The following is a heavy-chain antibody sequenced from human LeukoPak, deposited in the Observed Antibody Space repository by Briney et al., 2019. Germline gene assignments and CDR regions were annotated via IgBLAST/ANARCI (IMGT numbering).Heavy chain of an antibody. V-gene: IGHV4-61*01. CDR3: ARKTVVGATTAPSFDY. CDR1: GGSVSSGSYY. J-gene: IGHJ4*02. CDR2: IYYSGST. D-gene: IGHD1-26*01. Sequence: SETLSLTCTVSGGSVSSGSYYWSWIRQPPGKGLEWIGYIYYSGSTNYNPSLKSRVTISVDTSKNQFSLKLSSVTAADTAVYYCARKTVVGATTAPSFDYWGQGTLVTVSS.